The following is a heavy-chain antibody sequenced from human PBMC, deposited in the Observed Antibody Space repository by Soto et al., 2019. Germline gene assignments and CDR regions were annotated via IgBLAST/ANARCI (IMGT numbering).Heavy chain of an antibody. V-gene: IGHV1-69*13. CDR2: IIPIFGTA. CDR1: GGTFSSYA. D-gene: IGHD6-19*01. J-gene: IGHJ4*02. CDR3: ARKAWYSSGYYFDY. Sequence: GASVTVSCKASGGTFSSYAISWVRQAPGQGLEWMGGIIPIFGTANYAQKFQGRVTITADESTSTAYMELSSLRSEDTAVYYCARKAWYSSGYYFDYWGQGTLVTVSS.